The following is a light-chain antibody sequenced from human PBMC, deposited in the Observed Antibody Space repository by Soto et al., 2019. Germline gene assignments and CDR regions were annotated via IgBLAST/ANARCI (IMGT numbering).Light chain of an antibody. Sequence: QSALTQPAYVSGSTGQSITISCTGTSSDVGGYNYVSWYQQHPGKAPKLMIYEVSNRPSGVSNRFSGYKSGNTASLTISGLQAEDEADYYCSSYTSSSTLTVFGTGTKLTVL. CDR3: SSYTSSSTLTV. J-gene: IGLJ1*01. CDR1: SSDVGGYNY. CDR2: EVS. V-gene: IGLV2-14*01.